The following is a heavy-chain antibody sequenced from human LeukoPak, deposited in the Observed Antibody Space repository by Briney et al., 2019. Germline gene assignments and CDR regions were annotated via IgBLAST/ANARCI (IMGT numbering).Heavy chain of an antibody. CDR2: IKSKTDGGTT. V-gene: IGHV3-15*01. Sequence: GGSLRLSCAASGFTFSSYAMSWVCQAPGKGLEWVGRIKSKTDGGTTDYAAPVKGRFTISRDDSKNTLYLQMNSLKTEDTAVYYCTTGASDWLSHWGQGTLVTVSS. CDR3: TTGASDWLSH. CDR1: GFTFSSYA. J-gene: IGHJ4*02. D-gene: IGHD3-9*01.